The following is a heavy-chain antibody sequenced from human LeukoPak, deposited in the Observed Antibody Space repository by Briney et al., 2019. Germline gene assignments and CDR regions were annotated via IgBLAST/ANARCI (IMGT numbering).Heavy chain of an antibody. V-gene: IGHV1-2*02. CDR1: GYTFTGYY. CDR3: ARGECGGDCFDY. J-gene: IGHJ4*02. CDR2: INPNSGGT. Sequence: ASVKVSCKASGYTFTGYYMHWVRQAPGQGLEWMGWINPNSGGTNYAQKFQGRVTMTRDTSISTDYMELSRLRSDDTAVYYCARGECGGDCFDYWGQGTLVTVSS. D-gene: IGHD2-21*01.